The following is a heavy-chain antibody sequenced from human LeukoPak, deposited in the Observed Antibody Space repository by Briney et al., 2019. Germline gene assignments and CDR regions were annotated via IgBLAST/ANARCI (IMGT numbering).Heavy chain of an antibody. CDR1: GYTFTSYG. D-gene: IGHD3-9*01. Sequence: ASVKVSCKASGYTFTSYGISWVRQAPGQGLEWMGWISAYNGNTNYAQKLQGRVTMTTDISTSTAYMELRSLRSDDTAVYYCARVLDGTYYDILTGYFKGAFDIWGQGTMVTVPS. CDR2: ISAYNGNT. CDR3: ARVLDGTYYDILTGYFKGAFDI. V-gene: IGHV1-18*01. J-gene: IGHJ3*02.